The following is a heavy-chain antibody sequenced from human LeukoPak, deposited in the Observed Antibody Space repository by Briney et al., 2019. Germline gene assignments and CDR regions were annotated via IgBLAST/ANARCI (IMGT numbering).Heavy chain of an antibody. CDR1: GFTFSSYE. CDR2: ISSSGSTI. CDR3: AKGSSSSWTNFDY. Sequence: PGGSLRLSCAASGFTFSSYEMNWVRQAPGKGLEWVSYISSSGSTIYYADSVKGRFTISRDNAKNSLYLQMNSLRPEDTAVYYCAKGSSSSWTNFDYWGQGTLVTVSS. J-gene: IGHJ4*02. V-gene: IGHV3-48*03. D-gene: IGHD6-13*01.